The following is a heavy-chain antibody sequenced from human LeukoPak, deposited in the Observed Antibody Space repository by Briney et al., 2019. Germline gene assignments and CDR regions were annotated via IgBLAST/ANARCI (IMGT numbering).Heavy chain of an antibody. CDR2: IYYSGST. Sequence: PSETLSLTCTVSGGSISSSSYYWGWIRQPPGKGLEWIGSIYYSGSTYYNPSLKSRVTISVDTSKNQFSLKLSSVTAADTAVYYCARGSPYMVRGVRDFDYWGQGTLVTVSS. J-gene: IGHJ4*02. CDR1: GGSISSSSYY. D-gene: IGHD3-10*01. V-gene: IGHV4-39*07. CDR3: ARGSPYMVRGVRDFDY.